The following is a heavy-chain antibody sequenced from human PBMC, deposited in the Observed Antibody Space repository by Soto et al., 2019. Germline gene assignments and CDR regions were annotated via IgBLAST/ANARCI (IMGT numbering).Heavy chain of an antibody. CDR3: ARRRKQWPKYGIDV. CDR2: IWYDGSNK. V-gene: IGHV3-33*01. D-gene: IGHD6-19*01. CDR1: GFTFSSYG. Sequence: QVQLVESGGGVVQPGRSLRLSCAASGFTFSSYGMHWVRQAPGKGLEWVAVIWYDGSNKYYADSVKGRFTISRDNSKNTLYLQMNSLRAEDTAVYYCARRRKQWPKYGIDVWGQGTTVTVSS. J-gene: IGHJ6*02.